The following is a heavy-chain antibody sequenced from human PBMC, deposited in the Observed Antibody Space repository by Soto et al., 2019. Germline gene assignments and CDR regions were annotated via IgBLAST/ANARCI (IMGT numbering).Heavy chain of an antibody. J-gene: IGHJ5*02. D-gene: IGHD3-10*01. CDR2: IYYSGST. Sequence: SVTLSLTWTVSDGSISSHYWSWIRQPPGKGLEWIGYIYYSGSTNYNPSLKSRVTISVDTSKNQFSLKLSSVTAADTAVYYCARELFGRSVWFDPWGKGTLVTVS. CDR3: ARELFGRSVWFDP. CDR1: DGSISSHY. V-gene: IGHV4-59*11.